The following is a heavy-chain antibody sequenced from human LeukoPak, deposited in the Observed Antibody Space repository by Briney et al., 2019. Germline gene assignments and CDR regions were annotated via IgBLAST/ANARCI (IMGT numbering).Heavy chain of an antibody. D-gene: IGHD1-26*01. J-gene: IGHJ5*02. CDR2: ISSSGSTI. CDR1: GFTFSDYY. CDR3: ARDPYFASGNWFDP. V-gene: IGHV3-11*01. Sequence: GGSLRLSCAASGFTFSDYYMSWIRQAPGKGLEWVSYISSSGSTIYYADSVKGRFTISRGNAKNSLYLQMNSLRAEDTAVYYCARDPYFASGNWFDPWGQGTLVTVSS.